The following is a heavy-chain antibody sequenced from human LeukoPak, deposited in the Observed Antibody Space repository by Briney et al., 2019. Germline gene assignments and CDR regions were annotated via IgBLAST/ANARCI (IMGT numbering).Heavy chain of an antibody. CDR2: ISAYNGNT. J-gene: IGHJ6*02. D-gene: IGHD6-19*01. CDR1: GYTFTSYG. V-gene: IGHV1-18*01. Sequence: ASVKVSCKASGYTFTSYGISWVRQAPGQGLEWMEWISAYNGNTNYAQKLQGRVTMTTDTSTSTAYMELRSLRSDDTAVYYCARSAPGVSGWSSYYGMDVWGQGTTVTVSS. CDR3: ARSAPGVSGWSSYYGMDV.